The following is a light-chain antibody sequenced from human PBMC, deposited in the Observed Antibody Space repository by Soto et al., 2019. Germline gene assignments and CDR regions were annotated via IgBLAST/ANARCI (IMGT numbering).Light chain of an antibody. V-gene: IGKV2-24*01. CDR1: QSLVHDNGNTY. Sequence: EIVMTQAPLSLSASLGHPASISCRSSQSLVHDNGNTYLSWLHQRPGQTPRLLIYQISNRFSGVPGKFSGSGAGTDFTLTISSVGAEDVGTYYCMQGTHFPWTFGQGTKVEVK. CDR3: MQGTHFPWT. J-gene: IGKJ1*01. CDR2: QIS.